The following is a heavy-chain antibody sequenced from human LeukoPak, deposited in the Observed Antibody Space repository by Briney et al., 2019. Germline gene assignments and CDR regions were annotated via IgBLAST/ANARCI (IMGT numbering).Heavy chain of an antibody. CDR1: GGSISSGDYY. J-gene: IGHJ3*02. CDR2: IYYSGST. CDR3: ASKLLWFGEDAFDI. D-gene: IGHD3-10*01. V-gene: IGHV4-30-4*08. Sequence: PSETLSPTCTVSGGSISSGDYYWSWIRQPPGKGLEWIGYIYYSGSTYYNPSLKSRVTISVDTSKNQFSLKLSSVTAADTAVYYCASKLLWFGEDAFDIWGQGTMVTVSS.